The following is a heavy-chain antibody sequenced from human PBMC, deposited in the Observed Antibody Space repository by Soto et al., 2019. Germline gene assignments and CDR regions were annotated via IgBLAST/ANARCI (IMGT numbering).Heavy chain of an antibody. CDR3: ARSGVYSSSSPYYYGMDV. J-gene: IGHJ6*02. D-gene: IGHD6-6*01. V-gene: IGHV1-2*04. CDR2: INPNSGGT. CDR1: GYTFTGYY. Sequence: ASVKVSCKASGYTFTGYYMHWVRQAPGQGLEWMGWINPNSGGTNYAQKFQGWVTMTRDTSISTAYMELSRLRSDDTAVYYCARSGVYSSSSPYYYGMDVWGQGTTVTVSS.